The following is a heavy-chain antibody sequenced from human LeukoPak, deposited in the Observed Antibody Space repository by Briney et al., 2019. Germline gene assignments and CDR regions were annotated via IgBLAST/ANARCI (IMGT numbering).Heavy chain of an antibody. J-gene: IGHJ3*02. Sequence: ASVKVSCKVSGYTLTELSMHWVRQAPGKGLEWMGGFDPEDGETIYAQKFQGRVTMTEDTSTDTAYMELSSLRSEDTAVYYCATAANTYNWNYGRAFDIWGQATMVTVSS. D-gene: IGHD1-7*01. CDR1: GYTLTELS. CDR2: FDPEDGET. CDR3: ATAANTYNWNYGRAFDI. V-gene: IGHV1-24*01.